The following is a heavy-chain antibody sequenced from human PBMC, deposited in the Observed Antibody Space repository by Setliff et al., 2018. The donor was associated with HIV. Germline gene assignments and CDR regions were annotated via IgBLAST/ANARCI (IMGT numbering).Heavy chain of an antibody. CDR1: GGTFSSYA. J-gene: IGHJ6*02. V-gene: IGHV1-69*05. CDR3: AREGDCSGGSCYHYYGMDV. Sequence: ASVKVSCKASGGTFSSYAISWVRQAPGQGLEWMGGIIPIFGTANYAQKFQGRVTSTTDESTSTAYMELSSLRSEDTAVYYCAREGDCSGGSCYHYYGMDVWGQGTTVTVSS. D-gene: IGHD2-15*01. CDR2: IIPIFGTA.